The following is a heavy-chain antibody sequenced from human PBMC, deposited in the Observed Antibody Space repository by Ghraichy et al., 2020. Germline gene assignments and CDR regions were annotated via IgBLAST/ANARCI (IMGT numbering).Heavy chain of an antibody. D-gene: IGHD3-16*01. Sequence: SQTLSLTCTVSDHSFTTSYFTWIRHPAGKGLEWIGRISASGSTYQNPSLRSRISMSVDTSKNTFSLRLPSVTAADTAVYYCARYDLVGGVGRNWFHPWGQGSLVTVSS. J-gene: IGHJ5*02. CDR2: ISASGST. CDR1: DHSFTTSY. V-gene: IGHV4-4*07. CDR3: ARYDLVGGVGRNWFHP.